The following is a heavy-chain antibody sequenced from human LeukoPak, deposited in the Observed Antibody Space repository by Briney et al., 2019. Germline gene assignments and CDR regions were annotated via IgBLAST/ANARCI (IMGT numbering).Heavy chain of an antibody. D-gene: IGHD4-11*01. V-gene: IGHV3-21*01. Sequence: GSLRLSCGASGFTFSSYSMNWVRQAPGKGLEWVSSISSSSSYIYYADSVKGRFTISRDNAKNSLYLQMNSLRAEDTAVYYCARDSGDYSNCPSGYYYMDVWGKGTTVTVSS. CDR1: GFTFSSYS. CDR2: ISSSSSYI. CDR3: ARDSGDYSNCPSGYYYMDV. J-gene: IGHJ6*03.